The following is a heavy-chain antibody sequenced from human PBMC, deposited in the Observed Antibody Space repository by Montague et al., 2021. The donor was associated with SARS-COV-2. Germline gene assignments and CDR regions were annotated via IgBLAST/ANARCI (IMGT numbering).Heavy chain of an antibody. D-gene: IGHD3-9*01. CDR2: KYYSGST. CDR3: ARDGSLRFEILIGPRHYYEGMDV. Sequence: SETLSLTCTVSGASISSRSYYWGWIRQPPGKGLEWIGFKYYSGSTYYNPTLKSRVTISVDTSKNQFSLKLSSVTAAAASVYYCARDGSLRFEILIGPRHYYEGMDVWGQGTPVTVSS. CDR1: GASISSRSYY. V-gene: IGHV4-39*07. J-gene: IGHJ6*02.